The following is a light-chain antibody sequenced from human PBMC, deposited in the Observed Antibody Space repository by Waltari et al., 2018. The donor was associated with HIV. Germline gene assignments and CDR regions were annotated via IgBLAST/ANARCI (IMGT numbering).Light chain of an antibody. CDR1: NSNIGAGYD. CDR3: QSYDNSLSNVV. V-gene: IGLV1-40*01. Sequence: QSVLTQPPSVSGAPGQRVTISCTGSNSNIGAGYDAHWYQQLPGSAPRLLMFDNRKRPSGVPDRFSGSKSGTSASLVITGLQAADEAVYYCQSYDNSLSNVVFGGGTKLIVL. J-gene: IGLJ2*01. CDR2: DNR.